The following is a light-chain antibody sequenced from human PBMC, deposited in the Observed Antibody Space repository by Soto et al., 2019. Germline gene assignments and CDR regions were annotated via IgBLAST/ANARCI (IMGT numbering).Light chain of an antibody. J-gene: IGKJ5*01. V-gene: IGKV1-8*01. Sequence: AIRMTQSPSSLSASTGYRVTITCLASQGISSYLAWYQQKPGKAPKLLIYAASTLQSGVPSRFSGSGSGTDFTLTISSLQPEDFATYYCQQANSLPITFGQGTRLEIK. CDR3: QQANSLPIT. CDR1: QGISSY. CDR2: AAS.